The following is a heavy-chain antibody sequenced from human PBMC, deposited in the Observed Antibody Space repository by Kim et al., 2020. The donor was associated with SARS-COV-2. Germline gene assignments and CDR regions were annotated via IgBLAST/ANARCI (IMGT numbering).Heavy chain of an antibody. Sequence: GGSLRLSCSASGFTFSDYGMHWVRRAPGKGLEWVSVISYDGSKKYYADSVKGRFTISRDNSKNTLYLHVNRLRAEDTAVFFCVKENSDFDAFDIWGQGT. CDR2: ISYDGSKK. CDR1: GFTFSDYG. D-gene: IGHD1-26*01. J-gene: IGHJ3*02. V-gene: IGHV3-30*18. CDR3: VKENSDFDAFDI.